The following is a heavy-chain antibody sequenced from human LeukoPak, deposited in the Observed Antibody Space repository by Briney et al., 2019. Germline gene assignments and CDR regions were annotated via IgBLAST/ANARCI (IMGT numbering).Heavy chain of an antibody. CDR1: GVSVSDYY. V-gene: IGHV4-34*01. Sequence: SETLSLTCAVSGVSVSDYYWSWIRQSPEKGREWIGVVSPGGYTTYNPSLRSRVIISEDTSENQLSLNVTSVTAADTALYYCARIRCGRGQARCYNHWAQGSLVTVSS. CDR2: VSPGGYT. J-gene: IGHJ5*02. D-gene: IGHD2-21*01. CDR3: ARIRCGRGQARCYNH.